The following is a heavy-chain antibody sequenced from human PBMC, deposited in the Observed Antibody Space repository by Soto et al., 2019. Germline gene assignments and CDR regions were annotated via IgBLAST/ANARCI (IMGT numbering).Heavy chain of an antibody. CDR1: GFSFSRYG. D-gene: IGHD3-22*01. Sequence: GGSLRLSCAASGFSFSRYGIHWVRQSPGKGLEWVAVISYDESTTFYADSVKGRFTISRDNSKNTLFLQMNSLRPEDTAVYYCSKAMIGSYDSDAFDVWGQGTMVTVSS. V-gene: IGHV3-30*18. CDR2: ISYDESTT. J-gene: IGHJ3*01. CDR3: SKAMIGSYDSDAFDV.